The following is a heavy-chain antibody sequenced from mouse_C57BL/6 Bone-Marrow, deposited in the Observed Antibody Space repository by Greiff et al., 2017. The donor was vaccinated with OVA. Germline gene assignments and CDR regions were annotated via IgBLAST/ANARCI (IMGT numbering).Heavy chain of an antibody. CDR3: ARDRDAWGNSLFDY. V-gene: IGHV3-6*01. Sequence: DVQLQESGPGLVKPSQSLSLTCSVTGYSITSGYYWNWIRQFPGNKLEWMGYISYDGSNNYNPSLKNRISITRDTSKNQFFLKLNSVTTEDTATYYCARDRDAWGNSLFDYWGQGTTLTVSS. D-gene: IGHD2-1*01. CDR1: GYSITSGYY. CDR2: ISYDGSN. J-gene: IGHJ2*01.